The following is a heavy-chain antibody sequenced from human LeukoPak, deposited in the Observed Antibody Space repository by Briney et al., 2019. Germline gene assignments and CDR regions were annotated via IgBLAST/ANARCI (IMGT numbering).Heavy chain of an antibody. V-gene: IGHV1-2*02. CDR3: RTDRYGDYGDYIDY. Sequence: GASVTVSCKASGYTFTCYYMHWVRQAPGQGLEWMGWINPNSGGTNYAQKFQGRVTMTRGTSLSTAYMELSRLRSDDTAVYYCRTDRYGDYGDYIDYWGQGTLVTVSS. CDR2: INPNSGGT. CDR1: GYTFTCYY. J-gene: IGHJ4*02. D-gene: IGHD4-17*01.